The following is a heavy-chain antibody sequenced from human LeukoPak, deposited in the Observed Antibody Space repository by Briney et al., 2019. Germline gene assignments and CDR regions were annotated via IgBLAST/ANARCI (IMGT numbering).Heavy chain of an antibody. J-gene: IGHJ4*02. Sequence: GGSLRLSCAASGFTFSDYYMSWIRQAPGRGLEWVSYISSSGSTIYYADSVKGRFTISRDNAKNSLYLQMNSLRAEDTAVYYCARPGSYYDSSGHYPHWGQGTLVTVSS. CDR3: ARPGSYYDSSGHYPH. V-gene: IGHV3-11*01. D-gene: IGHD3-22*01. CDR1: GFTFSDYY. CDR2: ISSSGSTI.